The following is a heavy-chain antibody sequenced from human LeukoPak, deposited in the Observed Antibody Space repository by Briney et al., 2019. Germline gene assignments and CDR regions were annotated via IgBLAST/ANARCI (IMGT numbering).Heavy chain of an antibody. Sequence: PGGSLRLSCAASGFIFDDYGMSWVRQAPGKGLEWVSGINWNGGSTGYADSVKGRFTISRDNAKNSLYVQMNSLRAEDTALYYCARGATIFGVVIAVDYWGQGTLVTVSS. V-gene: IGHV3-20*04. CDR2: INWNGGST. CDR3: ARGATIFGVVIAVDY. D-gene: IGHD3-3*01. J-gene: IGHJ4*02. CDR1: GFIFDDYG.